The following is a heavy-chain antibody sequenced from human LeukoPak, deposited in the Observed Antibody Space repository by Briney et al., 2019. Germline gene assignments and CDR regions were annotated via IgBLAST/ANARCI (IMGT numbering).Heavy chain of an antibody. CDR2: INPSGGST. D-gene: IGHD5-18*01. J-gene: IGHJ6*02. Sequence: ASVKVSCKASGLTFSRYYVHWVRQAPGQGLEWMGIINPSGGSTTYAQNFQGRVTMTRDTSTSTVYMELSSLRSEDTAVYYCARGPALGDGMDVWGPGTTVTVSS. CDR1: GLTFSRYY. V-gene: IGHV1-46*01. CDR3: ARGPALGDGMDV.